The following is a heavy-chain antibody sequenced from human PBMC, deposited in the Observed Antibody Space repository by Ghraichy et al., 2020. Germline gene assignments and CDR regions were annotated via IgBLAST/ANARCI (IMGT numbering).Heavy chain of an antibody. J-gene: IGHJ6*02. D-gene: IGHD2/OR15-2a*01. CDR3: ARERTIKGIDV. V-gene: IGHV4-59*01. Sequence: SETLSLTCFVSGGYINSYFWSWIRQSPGKGLEWIGYKHYNGGTNNKPSLKNRVTISIDTSETQFSLKLRSVTAADAAVYYCARERTIKGIDVWGQGTTGTVSS. CDR1: GGYINSYF. CDR2: KHYNGGT.